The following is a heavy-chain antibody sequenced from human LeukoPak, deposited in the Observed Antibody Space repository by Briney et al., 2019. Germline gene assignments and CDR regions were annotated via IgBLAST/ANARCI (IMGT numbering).Heavy chain of an antibody. V-gene: IGHV1-69*01. CDR2: IIPIFGST. D-gene: IGHD4-17*01. CDR3: ARGYDVGDYVPYTY. CDR1: GGTFNSFT. Sequence: SVKVSCKVSGGTFNSFTISWVRRAPGQGLEWMGGIIPIFGSTNYAQKFQGRVTNTADDSTSTAYMELSSLTSDDTAVYYCARGYDVGDYVPYTYWGQGSLVIVSS. J-gene: IGHJ4*02.